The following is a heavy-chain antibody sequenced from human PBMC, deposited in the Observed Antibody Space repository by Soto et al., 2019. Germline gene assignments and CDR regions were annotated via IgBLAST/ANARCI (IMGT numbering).Heavy chain of an antibody. V-gene: IGHV1-3*01. CDR1: GYTFTSYA. CDR2: INAGNGNT. J-gene: IGHJ4*02. CDR3: ARDMGGWPDY. D-gene: IGHD6-19*01. Sequence: QVQLVQSGAEVKKPGASVKVSCKASGYTFTSYAIHWVRQAPGQRLEWMGWINAGNGNTKYSQKFQDRVTITRDTSASTAYMELSSLRSEDTSVYYCARDMGGWPDYLGQGTLVNVYS.